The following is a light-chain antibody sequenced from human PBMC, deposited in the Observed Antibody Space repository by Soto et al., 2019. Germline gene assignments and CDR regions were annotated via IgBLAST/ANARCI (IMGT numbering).Light chain of an antibody. V-gene: IGLV1-40*01. CDR2: GNS. CDR1: SSNIGAGYD. CDR3: QSYDGSLSGWV. J-gene: IGLJ3*02. Sequence: QSVLTQPPSVSGALGQRVTISCTGSSSNIGAGYDVHWYQQLPGTAPKLLIYGNSNRPSGVPDRFSGSKSGTSASLAITGLQAEDEADYYCQSYDGSLSGWVFGGGTKLTVL.